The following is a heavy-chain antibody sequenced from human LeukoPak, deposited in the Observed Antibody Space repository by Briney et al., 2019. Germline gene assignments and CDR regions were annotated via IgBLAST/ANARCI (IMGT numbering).Heavy chain of an antibody. CDR3: AKIVDGIVVVPTRGAFDI. Sequence: GGSLRLSCAASGFTFSDYYMSWIRQAPGKGLEWVSYLSGSSDTIYYADSVKGRFTISRDNAKNSLYLQMNSLRAEDTAVYYCAKIVDGIVVVPTRGAFDIWGQGTTVTVSS. CDR1: GFTFSDYY. D-gene: IGHD2-2*01. CDR2: LSGSSDTI. V-gene: IGHV3-11*04. J-gene: IGHJ3*02.